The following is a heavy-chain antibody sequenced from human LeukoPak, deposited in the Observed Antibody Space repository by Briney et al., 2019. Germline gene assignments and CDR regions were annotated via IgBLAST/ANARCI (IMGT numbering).Heavy chain of an antibody. CDR1: GFTFSNYA. CDR3: ARGLRDRYGMDV. V-gene: IGHV3-23*01. Sequence: GGSLRLSCAASGFTFSNYAMTWVRQAPGQGLEWVSTITNGAAGTFYADSVKGRFTVSRDNAKNTLYLQMHSLRVEDTAMYYCARGLRDRYGMDVWGQGTTVTVSS. J-gene: IGHJ6*02. CDR2: ITNGAAGT.